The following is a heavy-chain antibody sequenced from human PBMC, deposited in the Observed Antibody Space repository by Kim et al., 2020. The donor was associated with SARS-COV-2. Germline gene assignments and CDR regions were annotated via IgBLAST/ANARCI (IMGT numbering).Heavy chain of an antibody. CDR2: IYYSGST. CDR1: GGSISSGGYY. D-gene: IGHD4-17*01. CDR3: ASLPAVGDYVSVSTNWFDP. V-gene: IGHV4-31*03. J-gene: IGHJ5*02. Sequence: SETLSLTCTVSGGSISSGGYYWSWIRQHPGKGLEWIGYIYYSGSTYYNPSLKSRVTISVDTSKNQFSLKLSSVTATDTAVYYCASLPAVGDYVSVSTNWFDPWGQGTLVTVSS.